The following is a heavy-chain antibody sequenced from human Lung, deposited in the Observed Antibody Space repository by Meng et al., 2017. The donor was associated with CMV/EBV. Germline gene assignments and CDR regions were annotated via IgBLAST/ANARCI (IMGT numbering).Heavy chain of an antibody. V-gene: IGHV3-72*01. J-gene: IGHJ4*02. D-gene: IGHD6-19*01. Sequence: SCAASGFTCSDHYMDWVRQAPGKGLEWVGRIRNKANRDTTEYAASVKGRFTISRDDSRNSLYLQMNSLKTEDTAVYYCARWTSGRCDYWGQGTXVNGSS. CDR3: ARWTSGRCDY. CDR1: GFTCSDHY. CDR2: IRNKANRDTT.